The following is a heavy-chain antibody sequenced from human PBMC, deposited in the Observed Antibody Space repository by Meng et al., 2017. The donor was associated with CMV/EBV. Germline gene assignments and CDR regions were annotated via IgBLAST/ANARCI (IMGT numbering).Heavy chain of an antibody. D-gene: IGHD3-22*01. Sequence: GESLKISCAASGFTFSSYSMNWVRQAPGKGLEWVSSISSSSSYIYYADSVKGRFTISRDNAKNSLYLQMNSLRAEDTAVYYCARHYDSSGYPGLEGMDVWGQGTTVTV. CDR2: ISSSSSYI. CDR3: ARHYDSSGYPGLEGMDV. J-gene: IGHJ6*02. CDR1: GFTFSSYS. V-gene: IGHV3-21*01.